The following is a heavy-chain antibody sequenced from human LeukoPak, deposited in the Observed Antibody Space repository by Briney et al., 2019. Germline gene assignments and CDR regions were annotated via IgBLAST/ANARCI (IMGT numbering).Heavy chain of an antibody. CDR1: GFTVSSNY. V-gene: IGHV3-53*01. D-gene: IGHD5-12*01. Sequence: PGGSLRLSCAASGFTVSSNYMSWVRQAPGKGLEWVSVIYSGGSTYYADSVKGRFTISRDNSKNTLYLQMNSLRAEDTAVYYCARDPRYSGYDYVDAFDIWGQGTMVTVSS. CDR2: IYSGGST. J-gene: IGHJ3*02. CDR3: ARDPRYSGYDYVDAFDI.